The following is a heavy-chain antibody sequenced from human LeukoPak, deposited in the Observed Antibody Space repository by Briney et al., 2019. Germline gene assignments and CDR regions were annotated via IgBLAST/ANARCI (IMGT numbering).Heavy chain of an antibody. Sequence: SVKVSCKASGGTFSSYAISWVRQAPGQGLEWMGGIIPIFGTANYAQKFQGRVTITTDESTSTAYMELSSLRSEDTAVYYCARGCSGTSCQAASRWFDPWGQGTLVTVSS. D-gene: IGHD2-2*01. CDR2: IIPIFGTA. J-gene: IGHJ5*02. V-gene: IGHV1-69*05. CDR1: GGTFSSYA. CDR3: ARGCSGTSCQAASRWFDP.